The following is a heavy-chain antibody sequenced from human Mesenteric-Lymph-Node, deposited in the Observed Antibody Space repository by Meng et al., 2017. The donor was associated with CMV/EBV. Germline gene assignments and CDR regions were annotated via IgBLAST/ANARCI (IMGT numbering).Heavy chain of an antibody. D-gene: IGHD6-13*01. J-gene: IGHJ6*02. V-gene: IGHV3-30*02. CDR3: AKAGYSSSWYYYGMDV. Sequence: GGSLRLSCAASGFTFSSYGMHWVRQAPGKGLEWVAFIRYDGSNKYYADSVKGRFTISRDNSKNTLYLQMNSLRAEDTAVYYCAKAGYSSSWYYYGMDVWGQGTTVTVSS. CDR2: IRYDGSNK. CDR1: GFTFSSYG.